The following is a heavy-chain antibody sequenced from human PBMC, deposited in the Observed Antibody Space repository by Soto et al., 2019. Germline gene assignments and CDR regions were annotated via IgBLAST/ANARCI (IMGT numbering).Heavy chain of an antibody. J-gene: IGHJ4*02. Sequence: PSETLCLTCTVSGDSITSSSFYWGWIRQPPGKGLEWIGHIFHTGATYQNPTLKSRLRMSVDTSKNQFSLNLSSVTATDTAVYYCARRRIVPTTNFDYWGQGTLVTVSS. CDR2: IFHTGAT. V-gene: IGHV4-39*01. D-gene: IGHD1-26*01. CDR3: ARRRIVPTTNFDY. CDR1: GDSITSSSFY.